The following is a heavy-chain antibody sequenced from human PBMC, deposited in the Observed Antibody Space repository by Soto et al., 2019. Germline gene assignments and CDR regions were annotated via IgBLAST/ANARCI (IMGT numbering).Heavy chain of an antibody. CDR2: IYWDDDK. V-gene: IGHV2-5*02. D-gene: IGHD3-9*01. CDR3: AQIYDILTGYQGGFDY. J-gene: IGHJ4*02. CDR1: GFSLSTSGVG. Sequence: SGPTLVNPTQTLTLTYTFSGFSLSTSGVGVGWIHQPPGKALEWLALIYWDDDKRYSPSLKSRLTITKDTSKNQVVLTMTNMDPVDTATYYCAQIYDILTGYQGGFDYWGQGTLVTVSS.